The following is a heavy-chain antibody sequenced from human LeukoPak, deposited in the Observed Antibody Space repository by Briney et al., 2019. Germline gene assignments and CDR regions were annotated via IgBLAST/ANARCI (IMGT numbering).Heavy chain of an antibody. CDR3: ARDHSGTFDFDY. V-gene: IGHV3-23*01. CDR2: ISRSGGST. J-gene: IGHJ4*02. Sequence: GASLRLSCAASGFTFSNYAMGWVRQAPGKGLEWVSAISRSGGSTYYADPVKGRFTISRDISKNTLYLQMNTLRADDTAVYYCARDHSGTFDFDYWGQGTLVTVSS. CDR1: GFTFSNYA. D-gene: IGHD1-26*01.